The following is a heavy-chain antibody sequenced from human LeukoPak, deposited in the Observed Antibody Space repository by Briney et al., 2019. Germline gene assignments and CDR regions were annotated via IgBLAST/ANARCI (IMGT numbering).Heavy chain of an antibody. V-gene: IGHV1-2*02. D-gene: IGHD2-15*01. J-gene: IGHJ4*02. CDR1: GYTFSDYY. CDR3: ARQDIGQLDY. Sequence: ASVKVTCKASGYTFSDYYMHWVRQAPGQGLEWMGWINPKSGDTNYSQKFLARVTMTRDTSITTTYIELSRLSSDDTAVYYCARQDIGQLDYSGQGTLVTVSS. CDR2: INPKSGDT.